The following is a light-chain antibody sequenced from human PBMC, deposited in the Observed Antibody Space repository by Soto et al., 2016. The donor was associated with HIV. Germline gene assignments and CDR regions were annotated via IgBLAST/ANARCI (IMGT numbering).Light chain of an antibody. J-gene: IGKJ1*01. CDR3: QQYYSYPWT. CDR2: TAS. Sequence: DIQMTQSPSSLSASVGDRVTITCRASQGISNSLVWYQQKPGKAPKLLLNTASTLESGVPSRFSGSGSGTAYTLTISSLQPADFATYYCQQYYSYPWTFGQGTKVEMK. V-gene: IGKV1-NL1*01. CDR1: QGISNS.